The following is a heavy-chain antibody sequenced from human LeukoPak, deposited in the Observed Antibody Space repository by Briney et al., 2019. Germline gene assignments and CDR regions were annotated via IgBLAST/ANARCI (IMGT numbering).Heavy chain of an antibody. CDR1: GDSVSSNSAS. CDR3: ARESDRIGFDFDY. CDR2: TYYRSKWYY. D-gene: IGHD6-19*01. V-gene: IGHV6-1*01. J-gene: IGHJ4*02. Sequence: SQTLSLTCAISGDSVSSNSASWNWIRQSPSRGLEWQGRTYYRSKWYYDYTLSVKSRIIINPDTSKNQFSLHLNSVTPEDTAVYYCARESDRIGFDFDYWGQGTLVTASS.